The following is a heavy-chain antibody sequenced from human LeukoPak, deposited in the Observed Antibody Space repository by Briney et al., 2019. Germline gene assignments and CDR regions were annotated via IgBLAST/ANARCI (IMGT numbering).Heavy chain of an antibody. Sequence: SETLSLTCAVYGGSFSGYYWSWIRQPAGRGLEWIGRIYTSGSTNYNPSLKSRVALSVDTSKNQFSLELSSVTAADTAVYYCARGYCSGGSCYFDAFDIWGHGTLVTVSS. CDR2: IYTSGST. J-gene: IGHJ3*02. V-gene: IGHV4-59*10. D-gene: IGHD2-15*01. CDR1: GGSFSGYY. CDR3: ARGYCSGGSCYFDAFDI.